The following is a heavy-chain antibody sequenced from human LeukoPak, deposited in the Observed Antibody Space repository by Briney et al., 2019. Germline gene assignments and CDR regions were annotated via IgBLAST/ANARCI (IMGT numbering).Heavy chain of an antibody. V-gene: IGHV1-69*13. J-gene: IGHJ3*02. CDR1: GGTFSSYA. Sequence: SVKVSCKASGGTFSSYAISWVRQAPGQGLEWMGGIIPIFGTANYAQKFQGRVTITADESTSTAYMELSSLRSEDTAVYYCARGAYYYDSSGYYDAFDIWGQGTMVTVSS. D-gene: IGHD3-22*01. CDR2: IIPIFGTA. CDR3: ARGAYYYDSSGYYDAFDI.